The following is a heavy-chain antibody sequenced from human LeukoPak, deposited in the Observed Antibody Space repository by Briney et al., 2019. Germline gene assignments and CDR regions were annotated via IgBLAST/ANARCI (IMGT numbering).Heavy chain of an antibody. CDR2: INHSGST. D-gene: IGHD3-10*01. J-gene: IGHJ5*02. CDR1: GGSFRGYY. Sequence: SETLSLTCAVYGGSFRGYYWSWIRQPPGKGLEWIGEINHSGSTNYNPSLKSRVTISVDTSKNQFSLKLSSVTAADTAVYYRARGKPVLYYYGSGNNWFDPWGQGTLVTVSS. CDR3: ARGKPVLYYYGSGNNWFDP. V-gene: IGHV4-34*01.